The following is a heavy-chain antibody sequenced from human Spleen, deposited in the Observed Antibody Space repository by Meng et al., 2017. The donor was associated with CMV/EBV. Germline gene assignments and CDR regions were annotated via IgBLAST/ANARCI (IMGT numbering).Heavy chain of an antibody. J-gene: IGHJ6*02. CDR2: IGSAGDR. CDR1: GFSFSSHD. CDR3: AKRGTSWSDRTHYYYGMDV. Sequence: GGSLRLSCAASGFSFSSHDMHWVRQTPGKGLEWVSSIGSAGDRYYAGSVKGRFTISRDNSKNTLYLQMNSLRAEDTAVYYCAKRGTSWSDRTHYYYGMDVWGQGTTVTVSS. V-gene: IGHV3-13*01. D-gene: IGHD3-3*01.